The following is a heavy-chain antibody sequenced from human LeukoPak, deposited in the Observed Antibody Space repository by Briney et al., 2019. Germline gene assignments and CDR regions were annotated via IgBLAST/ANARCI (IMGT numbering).Heavy chain of an antibody. J-gene: IGHJ6*02. CDR3: AREEVWENYYYGMDV. CDR2: INPSGGST. Sequence: GASVNVSCKASGYTFTSYYMHWVRQAPGQGLEWMGIINPSGGSTSYAQKFQGRVTMTRDTSTSTVYMELSSLRSEDTAVYYCAREEVWENYYYGMDVWGQGTTVTVSS. CDR1: GYTFTSYY. D-gene: IGHD3-16*01. V-gene: IGHV1-46*01.